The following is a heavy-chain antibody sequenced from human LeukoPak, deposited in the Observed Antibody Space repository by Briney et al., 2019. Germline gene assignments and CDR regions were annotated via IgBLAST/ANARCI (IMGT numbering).Heavy chain of an antibody. CDR3: ARVGGPPLVGWFDP. CDR1: GGSISSYY. CDR2: IYYSGST. Sequence: PSETLSLTCTVSGGSISSYYWSWIRQPPGKGLEWIGYIYYSGSTNYNPSLKSRVTISVDTSKNQFSLKLSSVTAADTAVYYCARVGGPPLVGWFDPWGHGTLVTVSS. V-gene: IGHV4-59*01. J-gene: IGHJ5*02. D-gene: IGHD6-13*01.